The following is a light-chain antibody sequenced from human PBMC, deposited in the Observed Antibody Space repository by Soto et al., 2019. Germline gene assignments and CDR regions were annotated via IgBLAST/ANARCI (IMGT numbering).Light chain of an antibody. J-gene: IGKJ3*01. V-gene: IGKV1-33*01. CDR2: DAS. CDR1: QDISNY. Sequence: DIPMTQSPSSLSASVGDRVTITCQASQDISNYLNWYQQKPGKAPKLLIYDASNLETGVPSRFSGSGSGTDFTFTISSLQPEDIATYYCQQYDNPPGTFGPGTKVDIK. CDR3: QQYDNPPGT.